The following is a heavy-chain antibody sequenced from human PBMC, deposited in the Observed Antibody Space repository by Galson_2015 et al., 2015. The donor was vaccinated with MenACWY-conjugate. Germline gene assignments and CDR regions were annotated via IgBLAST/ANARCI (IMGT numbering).Heavy chain of an antibody. CDR2: IIPILDAA. V-gene: IGHV1-69*04. Sequence: SVKVSCKASGDTFSSSGVTWVRQAPGQGLEWVGRIIPILDAADSAQRFQGRLTITADKSTSTAYMELSGLRSDDTAVYYCARARLRTTTVVTPDYFLDSWGQGTLVTVSS. CDR1: GDTFSSSG. CDR3: ARARLRTTTVVTPDYFLDS. J-gene: IGHJ4*02. D-gene: IGHD2/OR15-2a*01.